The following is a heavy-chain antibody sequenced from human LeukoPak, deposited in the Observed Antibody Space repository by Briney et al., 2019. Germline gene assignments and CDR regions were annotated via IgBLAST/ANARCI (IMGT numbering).Heavy chain of an antibody. V-gene: IGHV1-18*01. Sequence: ASVNVSCKASGYTFTSYGISWVRQAPGQGLEWMGWISAYNGNTNYAQKLQGRVTMPTDTSTSTAYMELRSLRSDDTAVYYCARDYGSGSYYHYWGQGTLVTVSS. J-gene: IGHJ4*02. CDR2: ISAYNGNT. D-gene: IGHD3-10*01. CDR1: GYTFTSYG. CDR3: ARDYGSGSYYHY.